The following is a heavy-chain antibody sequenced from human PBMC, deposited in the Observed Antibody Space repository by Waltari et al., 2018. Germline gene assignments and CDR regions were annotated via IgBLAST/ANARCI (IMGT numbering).Heavy chain of an antibody. CDR2: SNPNSGGT. D-gene: IGHD3-10*01. CDR1: GYTFTGYY. J-gene: IGHJ4*02. V-gene: IGHV1-2*02. CDR3: ARGRTPITMVRGVMTLGY. Sequence: QVQLVQSGAEVKKPGASVKVSCKASGYTFTGYYMHWVRQAPGQGLEWMGWSNPNSGGTNYAQKFQGRVTMTRDTSISTAYMELSRLRSDDTAVYYCARGRTPITMVRGVMTLGYWGQGTLVTVSS.